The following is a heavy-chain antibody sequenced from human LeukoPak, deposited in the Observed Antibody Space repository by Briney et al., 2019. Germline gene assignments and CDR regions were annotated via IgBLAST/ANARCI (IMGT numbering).Heavy chain of an antibody. CDR3: ARREATNGGRIDY. CDR2: IYYSGST. D-gene: IGHD7-27*01. V-gene: IGHV4-59*08. CDR1: GGSISSYY. J-gene: IGHJ4*02. Sequence: PSETLSLTCTVSGGSISSYYWSWIRQPPGKGLEWIGYIYYSGSTNYNPSLKSRVTISVDTSKNQFSLKPSSVTAADTAVYYCARREATNGGRIDYWGQGTLVTVSS.